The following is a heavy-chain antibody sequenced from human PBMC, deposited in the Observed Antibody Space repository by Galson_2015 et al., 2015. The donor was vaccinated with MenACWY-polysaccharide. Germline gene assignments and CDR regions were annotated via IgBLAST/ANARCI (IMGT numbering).Heavy chain of an antibody. D-gene: IGHD1-7*01. CDR1: AFTFSSYW. CDR2: ISTDGGFT. J-gene: IGHJ4*02. Sequence: SLRLCCAGSAFTFSSYWMHWVRQVPGKGLVWVSRISTDGGFTGNADSVKGRFTISRDKAKNTLYLQMNSLRVEDTAVYFCAHFGPDWELSQWGQGTLVTVSS. CDR3: AHFGPDWELSQ. V-gene: IGHV3-74*01.